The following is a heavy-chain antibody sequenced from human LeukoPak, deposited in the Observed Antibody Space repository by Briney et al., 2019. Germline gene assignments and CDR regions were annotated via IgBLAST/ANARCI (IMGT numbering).Heavy chain of an antibody. V-gene: IGHV3-23*01. CDR3: AKDRSTMIGVVRKAPRGEFDY. J-gene: IGHJ4*02. D-gene: IGHD3-22*01. Sequence: GGSLRLSCAASRFTFSNYAMSWVRQAPGKGLEWVSAISGSGGSTYYADSVKGRFTISRDNSKNTLYLQMDSLRAEDTAVYYCAKDRSTMIGVVRKAPRGEFDYWGQGTLVTVSS. CDR1: RFTFSNYA. CDR2: ISGSGGST.